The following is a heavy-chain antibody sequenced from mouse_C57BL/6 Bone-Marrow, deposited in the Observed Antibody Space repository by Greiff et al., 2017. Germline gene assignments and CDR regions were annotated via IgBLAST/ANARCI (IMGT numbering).Heavy chain of an antibody. CDR2: IHPNSGST. J-gene: IGHJ4*01. V-gene: IGHV1-64*01. CDR1: GYTFTSYW. Sequence: VQLQQPGAELVKPGASVKLSCKASGYTFTSYWMHWVKQRPGQGLEWIGMIHPNSGSTNYNEKFKSKATLTVDKSSSTAYMQLSSLTSEDSAVYYCARSRNPYKDAMDYGGQGTSVTVSA. CDR3: ARSRNPYKDAMDY. D-gene: IGHD1-3*01.